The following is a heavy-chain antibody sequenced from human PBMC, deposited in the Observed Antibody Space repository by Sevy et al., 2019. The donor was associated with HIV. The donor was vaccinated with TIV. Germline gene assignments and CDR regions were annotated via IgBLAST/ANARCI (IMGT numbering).Heavy chain of an antibody. CDR1: GFTFSNYW. V-gene: IGHV3-74*01. CDR3: VAANSWEDY. J-gene: IGHJ4*02. Sequence: GSLRLSCAASGFTFSNYWMHWVRQAPGKGLVWVSRVNSDGTSTTYADSVKGRFTISRDNAKNTLCLQMSSLRAEDTAVYYCVAANSWEDYWGQGTLVTVSS. CDR2: VNSDGTST. D-gene: IGHD6-13*01.